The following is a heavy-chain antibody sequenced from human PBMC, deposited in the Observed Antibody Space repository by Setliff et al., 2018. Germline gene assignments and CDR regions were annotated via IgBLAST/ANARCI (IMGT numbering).Heavy chain of an antibody. CDR1: GDSITSGSDY. Sequence: TSETLSLTCTVSGDSITSGSDYWNWIRQPAGKGLEWIGRIYTTGNTNYNPSLKSRVTISVDTSKKQFSLMLTSVTAADTAVYYCARYIPSAGCFDPWGQGALVTVPQ. CDR2: IYTTGNT. CDR3: ARYIPSAGCFDP. V-gene: IGHV4-61*02. J-gene: IGHJ5*02. D-gene: IGHD2-21*01.